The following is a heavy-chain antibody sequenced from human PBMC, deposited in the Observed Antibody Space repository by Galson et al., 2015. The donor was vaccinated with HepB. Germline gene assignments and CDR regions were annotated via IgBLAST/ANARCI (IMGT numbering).Heavy chain of an antibody. J-gene: IGHJ3*02. D-gene: IGHD2-2*01. CDR1: GFTFSSYW. CDR3: ARYCSSTSCWDAFDI. V-gene: IGHV3-7*01. Sequence: SLRLSCAASGFTFSSYWMSWVRQAPGKGLEWVANIKHDGSEKYYVDSMKGRFTISRDNATNSLYLQMNSLRAEDTAVYYCARYCSSTSCWDAFDIWGQGTMVTVSS. CDR2: IKHDGSEK.